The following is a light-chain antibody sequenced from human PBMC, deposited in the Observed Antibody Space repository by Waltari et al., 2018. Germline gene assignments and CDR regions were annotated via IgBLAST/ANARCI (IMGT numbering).Light chain of an antibody. V-gene: IGLV1-40*01. CDR1: SSNIGAGYD. CDR2: VNT. J-gene: IGLJ2*01. Sequence: QSVLTQPPSVSGAPGQRVTLPCPGRSSNIGAGYDDHWYQHLPGTAPKLLIYVNTNRPSGVPDRFSGSRSGTSASLAITGLRAEDEADYYCQSYDSSLSGRVFGGGTKVTVL. CDR3: QSYDSSLSGRV.